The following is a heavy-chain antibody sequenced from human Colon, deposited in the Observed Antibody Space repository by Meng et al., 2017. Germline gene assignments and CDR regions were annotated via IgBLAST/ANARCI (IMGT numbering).Heavy chain of an antibody. CDR2: IYQSGRS. D-gene: IGHD5-18*01. CDR3: ARSTPLVAGGFDS. CDR1: GDSIRSGGSS. V-gene: IGHV4-30-2*01. Sequence: QVQLQESGPGLVKPSQTLSLTCAVSGDSIRSGGSSWTWIRQTPGKGLEWIGYIYQSGRSNYNPSLKSRLSIFLDESRSQFSLNLTSVTDADTAVYYCARSTPLVAGGFDSWGQGTLVTVSS. J-gene: IGHJ4*02.